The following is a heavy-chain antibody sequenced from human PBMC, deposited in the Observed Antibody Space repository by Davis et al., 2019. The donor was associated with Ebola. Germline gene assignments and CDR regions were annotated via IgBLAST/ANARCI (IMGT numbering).Heavy chain of an antibody. CDR3: ARVDYDFWSGYNWFDP. J-gene: IGHJ5*02. CDR2: IYYSGST. Sequence: MPSETLSLTCTASGGSISSSSYYWGWIRQPPGKGLEWIGSIYYSGSTYYNPSLKSRVTISVDTSKYQFSLKLSSVTAADTAVYYCARVDYDFWSGYNWFDPWGQGTLVTVSS. V-gene: IGHV4-39*01. CDR1: GGSISSSSYY. D-gene: IGHD3-3*01.